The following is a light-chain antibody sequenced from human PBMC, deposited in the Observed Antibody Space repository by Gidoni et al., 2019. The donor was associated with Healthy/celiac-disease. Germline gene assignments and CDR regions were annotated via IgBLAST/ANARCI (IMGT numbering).Light chain of an antibody. V-gene: IGLV1-36*01. CDR3: AAWDDSLNGPV. CDR1: SSNIGNNA. Sequence: TISCSGSSSNIGNNAVHWYQQIPGKAPKLLIYYDDLLPSGVSDRFSGSKSGTSASLAISGLQSEDEADYYCAAWDDSLNGPVFGGGTKLTVL. J-gene: IGLJ2*01. CDR2: YDD.